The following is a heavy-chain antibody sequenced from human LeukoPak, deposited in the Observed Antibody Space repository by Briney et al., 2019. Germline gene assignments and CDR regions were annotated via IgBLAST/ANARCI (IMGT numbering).Heavy chain of an antibody. V-gene: IGHV3-53*04. CDR3: ARGVLAMIADAFDM. Sequence: GGSLRLSCAASGFTFSNNYMSWVRQAPGKGLEWVSVIYSGGSTYYADSVKGRFTISSHNSKNTLYLQMNSLRAEDKAVYYCARGVLAMIADAFDMWGQGTMVTVSS. D-gene: IGHD3-22*01. CDR2: IYSGGST. CDR1: GFTFSNNY. J-gene: IGHJ3*02.